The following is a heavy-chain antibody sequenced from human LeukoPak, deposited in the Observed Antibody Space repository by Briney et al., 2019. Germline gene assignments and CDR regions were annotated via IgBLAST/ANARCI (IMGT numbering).Heavy chain of an antibody. Sequence: GGSLRLSCAASGFTFSSYGMHWVRQAPGKGLEWVAYIQYDGSNEQYADSVKGRFSISRDSSKNILYLQLNSLRAEDTAVYYCVPRKEWSCYMDVWGKGTTVTVSS. D-gene: IGHD3-3*01. CDR2: IQYDGSNE. CDR3: VPRKEWSCYMDV. V-gene: IGHV3-30*02. J-gene: IGHJ6*03. CDR1: GFTFSSYG.